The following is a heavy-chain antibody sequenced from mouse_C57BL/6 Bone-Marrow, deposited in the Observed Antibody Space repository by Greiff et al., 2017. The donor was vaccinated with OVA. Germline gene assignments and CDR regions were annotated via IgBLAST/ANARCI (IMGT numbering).Heavy chain of an antibody. CDR2: INPSNGGT. D-gene: IGHD2-1*01. Sequence: QVQLQQPGPELVKPGASVKLSCKASGYTFPSYWMHWVQQRPGQGLEWIGNINPSNGGTNYNEKFKSKATLTVDKSSSTAYMQLSSLTSEDSAVYYCAVPYGNYLHWYFDVWGTGTTVTVSS. CDR1: GYTFPSYW. CDR3: AVPYGNYLHWYFDV. J-gene: IGHJ1*03. V-gene: IGHV1-53*01.